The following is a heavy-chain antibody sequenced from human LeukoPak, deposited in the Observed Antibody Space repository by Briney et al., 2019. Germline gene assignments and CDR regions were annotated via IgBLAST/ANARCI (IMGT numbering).Heavy chain of an antibody. J-gene: IGHJ6*03. CDR1: GYTFTGYY. CDR2: INPNSGGT. Sequence: ASVKVSCKASGYTFTGYYMHWVRQAPGQGLEWMGWINPNSGGTNYAQKFQGRVTMTRDTSISTAYMELSSLRSDDTAVYYCAGVRDYDSSGYHPMDVWGKGTTVTVSS. CDR3: AGVRDYDSSGYHPMDV. V-gene: IGHV1-2*02. D-gene: IGHD3-22*01.